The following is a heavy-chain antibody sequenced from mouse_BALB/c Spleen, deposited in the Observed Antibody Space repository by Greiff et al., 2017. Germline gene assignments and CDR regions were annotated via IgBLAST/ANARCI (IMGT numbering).Heavy chain of an antibody. Sequence: QVQLQQPGAELVKPGAPVKLSCKASGYTFTSYWMNWVKQRPGRGLEWIGRIDPSDSETHYNQKFKDKATLTVDKSSSTAYIQLSSLTSEDSAVYYCARLLWDWYVDVGGAGTTVTVSS. V-gene: IGHV1-69*02. D-gene: IGHD3-3*01. CDR1: GYTFTSYW. CDR3: ARLLWDWYVDV. J-gene: IGHJ1*01. CDR2: IDPSDSET.